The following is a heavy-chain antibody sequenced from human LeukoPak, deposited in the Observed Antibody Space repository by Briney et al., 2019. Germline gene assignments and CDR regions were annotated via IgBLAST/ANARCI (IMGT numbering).Heavy chain of an antibody. Sequence: GGSLRLSCAASGFTFSTYAMSWVSQAPGKGLEWVSAISAACGSAYCAESVNGRFPVSRGNSKKTLYLQLNSLRAEDTALYYCAKDLLFPTFGSDSWGQGTLVTVSS. CDR3: AKDLLFPTFGSDS. V-gene: IGHV3-23*01. CDR1: GFTFSTYA. D-gene: IGHD2-21*02. CDR2: ISAACGSA. J-gene: IGHJ4*02.